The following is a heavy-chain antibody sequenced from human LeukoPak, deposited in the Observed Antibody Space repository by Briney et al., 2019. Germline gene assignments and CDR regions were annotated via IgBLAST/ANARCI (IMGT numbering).Heavy chain of an antibody. D-gene: IGHD3-10*01. CDR2: IYPSGST. V-gene: IGHV4-30-4*07. J-gene: IGHJ4*02. CDR1: GGSISSGGHS. Sequence: SETLSLTCAVSGGSISSGGHSWSWIRQPLGEGLEYIGYIYPSGSTYYNPSLKSRVTISVDTSKNHFSLKLSSVTAADTAVYYCARGGPWFGVYFDYWGQGTLVTVSS. CDR3: ARGGPWFGVYFDY.